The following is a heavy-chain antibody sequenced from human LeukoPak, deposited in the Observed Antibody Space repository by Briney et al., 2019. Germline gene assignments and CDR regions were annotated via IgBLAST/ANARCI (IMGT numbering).Heavy chain of an antibody. CDR3: AKGRGTTGFFDY. V-gene: IGHV3-23*01. CDR1: GFTFSSYA. D-gene: IGHD1-14*01. CDR2: ISGSGGST. J-gene: IGHJ4*02. Sequence: GSLKLSFATSGFTFSSYAMSWVRQAPGKGLEWVSAISGSGGSTYYADSVKGRFTISRDNSKNTLYLQMNSLRAEDTAVYYCAKGRGTTGFFDYWGQGTLVTVSS.